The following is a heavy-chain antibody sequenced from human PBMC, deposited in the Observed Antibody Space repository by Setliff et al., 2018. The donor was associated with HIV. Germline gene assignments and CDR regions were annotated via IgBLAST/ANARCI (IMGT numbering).Heavy chain of an antibody. CDR3: ARGAFIGYGWSYFGMDV. J-gene: IGHJ6*02. D-gene: IGHD3-22*01. Sequence: GGSLRLSCAASGFTFSNYEMNWVRQAPGKGLEWVSYISSSGTTIYYADSVKGRFTISRDNAKNSLYLQMNSLRAEDTAVYYCARGAFIGYGWSYFGMDVWGQGTTVTVSS. V-gene: IGHV3-48*03. CDR2: ISSSGTTI. CDR1: GFTFSNYE.